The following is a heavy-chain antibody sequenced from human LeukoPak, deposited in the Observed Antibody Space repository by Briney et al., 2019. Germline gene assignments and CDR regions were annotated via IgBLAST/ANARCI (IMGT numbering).Heavy chain of an antibody. CDR3: VRSPACSSGTCYPNWFDP. D-gene: IGHD2-15*01. CDR1: GYTFTGYY. Sequence: ASVKVSCKASGYTFTGYYMHWVRQAPGQGLEWMGRINPNSGGTNYAQKFQGRVTMTRDTSISTAYMELSRLRSDDTAVYYCVRSPACSSGTCYPNWFDPWGQGTLVTVSP. V-gene: IGHV1-2*06. CDR2: INPNSGGT. J-gene: IGHJ5*02.